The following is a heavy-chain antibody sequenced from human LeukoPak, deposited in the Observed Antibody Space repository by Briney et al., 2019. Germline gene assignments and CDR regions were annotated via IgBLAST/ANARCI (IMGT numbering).Heavy chain of an antibody. CDR1: GFTVSSNY. J-gene: IGHJ3*02. CDR3: ARPCEISVGAFDI. CDR2: IYSGGST. D-gene: IGHD3-10*01. V-gene: IGHV3-53*04. Sequence: PGGSLRLSCAASGFTVSSNYMSWVRQAPGKGLEWVSVIYSGGSTYYADSVKGRFTISRHNSKNTLYLQMNSLRAEDTAVYYCARPCEISVGAFDIWGQGTMVTVSS.